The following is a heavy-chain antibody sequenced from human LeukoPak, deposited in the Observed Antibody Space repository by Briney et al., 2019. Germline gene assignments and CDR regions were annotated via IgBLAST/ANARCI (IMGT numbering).Heavy chain of an antibody. CDR3: VRIIVGASNWFDS. D-gene: IGHD1-26*01. V-gene: IGHV3-74*01. CDR2: IHSDGSVT. J-gene: IGHJ5*01. CDR1: GFSFSTHW. Sequence: GGSLRLSCAASGFSFSTHWMHWVRQAPGKGLVWVSRIHSDGSVTNYADSVKGRFTISRDNAKNTLYLHMNSLRAEDTAVYYCVRIIVGASNWFDSWGQGTLVTVSS.